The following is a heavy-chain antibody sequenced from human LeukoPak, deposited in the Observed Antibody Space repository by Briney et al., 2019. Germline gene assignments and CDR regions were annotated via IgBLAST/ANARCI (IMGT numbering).Heavy chain of an antibody. CDR2: ISGSGGST. CDR1: GFTFSSYA. D-gene: IGHD6-19*01. V-gene: IGHV3-23*01. J-gene: IGHJ6*02. CDR3: AKVGYSSGWFSIFYGMDV. Sequence: GGSPRLSCAASGFTFSSYAMSWVRQAPGKGLEWVSAISGSGGSTYYADSVKGRFTISRDNSKNTLYLQMNSLRAEDTAVYYCAKVGYSSGWFSIFYGMDVWGQGTTVTVSS.